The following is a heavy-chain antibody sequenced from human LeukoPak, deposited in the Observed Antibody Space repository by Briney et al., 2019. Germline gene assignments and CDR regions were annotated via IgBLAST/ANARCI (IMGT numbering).Heavy chain of an antibody. CDR1: GGSFSDYY. V-gene: IGHV4-34*01. CDR3: ARLTLFDY. Sequence: KSSETLSLTCAVYGGSFSDYYWSWIRQPPGKGLEWIGSIYHSGSTYYNPSLKSRVTISVDTSKNQFSLKLSSVTAADTAVYYCARLTLFDYWGQGTLVTVSS. CDR2: IYHSGST. J-gene: IGHJ4*02.